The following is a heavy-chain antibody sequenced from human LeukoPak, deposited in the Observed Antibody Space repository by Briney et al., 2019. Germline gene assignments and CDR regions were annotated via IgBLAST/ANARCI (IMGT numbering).Heavy chain of an antibody. D-gene: IGHD4-23*01. CDR2: ISHDGSDI. Sequence: GGSLRLSCAASGFTFSRHGMQWVRQGPGKGLEWVATISHDGSDIFYVESGKGRFTISRDNSKTTVYLQMTGLRTDDTGVYYCARVRDPFRWTRTLDHWGQGTRVIVSS. CDR1: GFTFSRHG. J-gene: IGHJ4*02. V-gene: IGHV3-30*03. CDR3: ARVRDPFRWTRTLDH.